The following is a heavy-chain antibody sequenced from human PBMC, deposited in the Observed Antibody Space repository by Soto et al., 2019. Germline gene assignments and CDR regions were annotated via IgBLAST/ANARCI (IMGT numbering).Heavy chain of an antibody. CDR3: ARDRLHDFWSGYYIRGWYYYGMDV. CDR1: GGSVSSGSYY. V-gene: IGHV4-61*01. J-gene: IGHJ6*02. Sequence: PSETLSLTCTVSGGSVSSGSYYWSWIRQPPGKGLEWIGYIYYSGSTNYNPSLKSRVTISVDTSKNQFSLKLSSVTAADTAVYYCARDRLHDFWSGYYIRGWYYYGMDVWGQGTTVTVSS. CDR2: IYYSGST. D-gene: IGHD3-3*01.